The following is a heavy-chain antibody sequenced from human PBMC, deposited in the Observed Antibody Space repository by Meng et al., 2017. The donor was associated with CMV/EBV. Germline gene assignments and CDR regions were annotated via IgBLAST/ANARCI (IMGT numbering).Heavy chain of an antibody. CDR2: IYYSGST. J-gene: IGHJ4*02. V-gene: IGHV4-39*01. D-gene: IGHD6-6*01. Sequence: SETLSLTCTVSGGSISSSSYYWGWIRQPPGKGLEWIGSIYYSGSTYYNPSLKSRVTISVDTSKIQFSLKLSSVTAADTAVYYCAGFIAARPWAYGSFDYWGQGTLVTVSS. CDR3: AGFIAARPWAYGSFDY. CDR1: GGSISSSSYY.